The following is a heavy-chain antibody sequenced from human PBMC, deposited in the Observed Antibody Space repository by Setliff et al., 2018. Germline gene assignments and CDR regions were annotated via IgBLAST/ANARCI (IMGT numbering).Heavy chain of an antibody. V-gene: IGHV4-59*08. CDR2: IYDTGST. Sequence: SETLSLTCTVSDGSISNAYWSWIRQSPGKGLEWIGYIYDTGSTNSDPSPKSRVTMSVDTSKNQVSLKMTSVTAADTAVYYCARHGPTRTDSWFDSFDVWGQGTKVTVSS. J-gene: IGHJ3*01. D-gene: IGHD3-10*01. CDR1: DGSISNAY. CDR3: ARHGPTRTDSWFDSFDV.